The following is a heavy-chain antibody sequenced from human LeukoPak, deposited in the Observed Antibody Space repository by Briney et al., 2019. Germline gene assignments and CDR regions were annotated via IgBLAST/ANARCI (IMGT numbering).Heavy chain of an antibody. Sequence: GASVKVSCKASGYTFTSYGISWVRQAPGQGLEWMGWISGYNTYTTYAQKFQDRVTMTKDTSTSTAYMEMRSLRSEDTAIYYCARVRLVWGMETFDLWGQGTMVTVFS. D-gene: IGHD3-16*01. J-gene: IGHJ3*01. CDR2: ISGYNTYT. V-gene: IGHV1-18*01. CDR1: GYTFTSYG. CDR3: ARVRLVWGMETFDL.